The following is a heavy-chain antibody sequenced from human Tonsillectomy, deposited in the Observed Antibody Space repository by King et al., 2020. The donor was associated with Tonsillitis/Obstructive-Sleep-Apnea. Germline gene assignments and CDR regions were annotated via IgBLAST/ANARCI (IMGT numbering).Heavy chain of an antibody. D-gene: IGHD1-14*01. J-gene: IGHJ4*02. CDR1: GGSFSGYY. CDR3: ARGRGGEPPLD. V-gene: IGHV4-34*01. Sequence: VQLQQWGAGLLKPSETLSLPCAVYGGSFSGYYWSWIRQPPGKGLEWIGEINHSGSTNYNPSLKSRVTISVDTSKNQFSLKLSSVTAADTAVYYCARGRGGEPPLDWGQGTLVTVSS. CDR2: INHSGST.